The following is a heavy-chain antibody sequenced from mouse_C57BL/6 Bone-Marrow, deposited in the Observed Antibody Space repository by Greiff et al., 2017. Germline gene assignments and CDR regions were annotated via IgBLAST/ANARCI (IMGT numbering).Heavy chain of an antibody. J-gene: IGHJ4*01. CDR2: MDPDGGSP. CDR3: ARSYDYDDDTRDY. CDR1: GYTFTNYW. Sequence: QVQLKQPGAELVKPGASVKLSCKASGYTFTNYWMHWVKQRPGQGLEWIGMMDPDGGSPDYNEKFKSEATLTVDKSSSTAYMQRSSLTSEDSEVYDSARSYDYDDDTRDYWGQGNSVTVSS. V-gene: IGHV1-64*01. D-gene: IGHD2-4*01.